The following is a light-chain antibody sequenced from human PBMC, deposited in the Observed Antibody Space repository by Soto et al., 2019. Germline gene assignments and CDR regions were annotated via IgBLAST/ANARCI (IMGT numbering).Light chain of an antibody. CDR3: QKYISAPRT. V-gene: IGKV1-27*01. J-gene: IGKJ1*01. CDR2: AAS. CDR1: QGLSNY. Sequence: DIQMTQSPSSLSASVGDRVTITCRASQGLSNYLAWYQQKPGKVPKLLIYAASTLQSGVRSRFSGSGSWTDFTLTTSSLQPEDVATYYCQKYISAPRTFGQGTKVEIK.